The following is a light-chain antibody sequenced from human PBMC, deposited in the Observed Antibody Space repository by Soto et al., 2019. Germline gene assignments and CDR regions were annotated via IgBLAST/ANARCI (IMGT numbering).Light chain of an antibody. Sequence: QSALTQPPSASGSPGQSVTISCTGSSSDVGGYNYVSWYQQHPGKAPKLMIDEVSKRPSGVPHRLSGYKSGNTASLTVSGLQAEDEADYYCSSYGGSNTVVFGGGTKLTVL. V-gene: IGLV2-8*01. CDR1: SSDVGGYNY. J-gene: IGLJ2*01. CDR3: SSYGGSNTVV. CDR2: EVS.